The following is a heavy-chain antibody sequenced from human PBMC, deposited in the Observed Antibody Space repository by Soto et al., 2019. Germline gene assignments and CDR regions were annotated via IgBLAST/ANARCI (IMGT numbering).Heavy chain of an antibody. D-gene: IGHD2-2*01. CDR1: GYSFTSYW. Sequence: GESLKISCKDSGYSFTSYWIGWVRQMPGKGLEWMGIIYPGDSDTRYSPSFQGQGTISADKSISTAYLQWSSLEASDTAMYYCARGGRCSSTSCFTGYFDYWGQGTLVTVSS. CDR2: IYPGDSDT. CDR3: ARGGRCSSTSCFTGYFDY. V-gene: IGHV5-51*01. J-gene: IGHJ4*02.